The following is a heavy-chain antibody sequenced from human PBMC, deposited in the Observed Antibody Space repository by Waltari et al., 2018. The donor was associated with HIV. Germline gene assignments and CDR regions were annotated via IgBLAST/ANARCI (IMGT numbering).Heavy chain of an antibody. Sequence: QVQLVQSGAEVKKPGASVKVSCKASGYTFTGYYMHWVRQAPGQGLEWMGWINPNSGGTNYAQKLQGSVTMTGDTSISTAYMELSRLRSDDTAVYYCARRSSGGMDVWGQGTTVTVSS. V-gene: IGHV1-2*02. CDR1: GYTFTGYY. CDR2: INPNSGGT. D-gene: IGHD6-13*01. J-gene: IGHJ6*02. CDR3: ARRSSGGMDV.